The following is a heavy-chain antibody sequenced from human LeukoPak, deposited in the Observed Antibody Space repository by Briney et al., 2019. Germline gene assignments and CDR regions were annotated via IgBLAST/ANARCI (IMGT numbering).Heavy chain of an antibody. CDR3: ARDDTTRYCSGGSCYSSSSFDP. CDR2: IIPIFGTA. V-gene: IGHV1-69*13. CDR1: GGTFSSYA. Sequence: ASVKVSCKASGGTFSSYAISWVRQAPGQGLEWMGGIIPIFGTANYAQKFQGRVTITADESTSTAYMELSSLRSEDTAVYYCARDDTTRYCSGGSCYSSSSFDPWGQGTLVTVSS. J-gene: IGHJ5*02. D-gene: IGHD2-15*01.